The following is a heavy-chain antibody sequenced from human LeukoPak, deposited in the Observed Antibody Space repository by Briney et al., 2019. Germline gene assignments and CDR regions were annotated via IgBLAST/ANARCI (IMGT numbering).Heavy chain of an antibody. J-gene: IGHJ3*02. CDR3: ARDSPVGATNGGRAFDI. D-gene: IGHD1-26*01. CDR1: GGSISSYY. Sequence: PSETLSLTCTVSGGSISSYYWSWIRQPPGKGLEWIGYIYYSGSTNYNPSLKSRVTISVDTSKNQFSLKLSSVTAADTAVYYCARDSPVGATNGGRAFDIWGQGTMVTVSS. V-gene: IGHV4-59*01. CDR2: IYYSGST.